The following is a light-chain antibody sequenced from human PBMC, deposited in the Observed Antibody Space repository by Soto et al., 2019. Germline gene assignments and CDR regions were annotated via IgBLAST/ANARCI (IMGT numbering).Light chain of an antibody. Sequence: DIQMTQSPSTLSASVGDRVTITCRASQSISSWLAWYQQKPGKAPKLLIYDASRLESGVPSRFSGSGSGTEFTLTISSLQPDDFATYYYQQYNSYWTFGQGTKVEIK. CDR3: QQYNSYWT. V-gene: IGKV1-5*01. CDR1: QSISSW. J-gene: IGKJ1*01. CDR2: DAS.